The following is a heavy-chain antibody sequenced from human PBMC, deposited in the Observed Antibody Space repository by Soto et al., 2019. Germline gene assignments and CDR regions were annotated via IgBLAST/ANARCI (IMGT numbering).Heavy chain of an antibody. Sequence: QVQLVQSGAEVKKPGSSVKVSCKASGVTFSSYPISWVRQAPGQGLEWMGGIIPITGTVQYAQKFQGRLTVTADESTTTGYMELISRGSEDAAVCYCARLWDSSHGFNFEYWGQGALVTVSS. CDR2: IIPITGTV. D-gene: IGHD6-6*01. J-gene: IGHJ4*02. CDR1: GVTFSSYP. V-gene: IGHV1-69*01. CDR3: ARLWDSSHGFNFEY.